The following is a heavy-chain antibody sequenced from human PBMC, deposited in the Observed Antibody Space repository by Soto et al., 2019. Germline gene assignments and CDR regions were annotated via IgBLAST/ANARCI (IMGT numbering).Heavy chain of an antibody. J-gene: IGHJ4*02. D-gene: IGHD1-1*01. CDR1: GFTFSNYD. CDR2: ISGGGSST. Sequence: EVQLLESGGGLVQPGGPLRLSCTASGFTFSNYDMSWVRQAPGRGLEWVSAISGGGSSTFYADSVKGRFIISRDNSKNTVHLQLDSLRSEDTAVYFFARVQIVQFENIFDYWGQGTLVTVSS. V-gene: IGHV3-23*01. CDR3: ARVQIVQFENIFDY.